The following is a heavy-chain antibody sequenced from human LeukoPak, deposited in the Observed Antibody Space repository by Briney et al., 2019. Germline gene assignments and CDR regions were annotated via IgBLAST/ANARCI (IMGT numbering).Heavy chain of an antibody. CDR3: ARLKEGIDY. Sequence: SETLSLTCALPGGSISGSSYFWGWIRHPPGKGLEWIGSIYYSGNTYYNPSLKSRVTISVDTSKNQFSLKLSSVTAADTAVYYCARLKEGIDYWGQGTLVTVSS. J-gene: IGHJ4*02. CDR2: IYYSGNT. CDR1: GGSISGSSYF. V-gene: IGHV4-39*01. D-gene: IGHD3-10*01.